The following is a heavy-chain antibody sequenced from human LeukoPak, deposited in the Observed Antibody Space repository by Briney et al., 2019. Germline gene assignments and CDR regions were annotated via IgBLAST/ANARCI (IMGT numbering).Heavy chain of an antibody. J-gene: IGHJ4*02. CDR2: IYSGGSGST. D-gene: IGHD2-2*01. CDR1: GFTVSSSY. CDR3: AHRKATSWAHDY. V-gene: IGHV3-53*01. Sequence: GGSLRHSCAASGFTVSSSYMSWVRQAPGKGLEWVSVIYSGGSGSTYYADSVKGRFTISRDNSKNTLNLQMNSLRAEDTAVYYCAHRKATSWAHDYWGQGTLVTVSS.